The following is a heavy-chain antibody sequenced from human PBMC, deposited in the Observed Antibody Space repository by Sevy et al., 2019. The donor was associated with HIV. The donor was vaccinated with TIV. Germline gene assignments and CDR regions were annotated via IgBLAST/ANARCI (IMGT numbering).Heavy chain of an antibody. D-gene: IGHD4-17*01. V-gene: IGHV4-34*01. CDR2: IDHSGRS. CDR1: GKSFSNYY. CDR3: ARGPKTTRSDYGDYRGVGYYFDS. Sequence: SETLSLTCAVYGKSFSNYYWSWIRLSPGKGLESIGEIDHSGRSDYNPSLKSRVTMSVDTSKNQFSLKLTSVTAADTAVYYCARGPKTTRSDYGDYRGVGYYFDSWGQGTLVTVSS. J-gene: IGHJ4*02.